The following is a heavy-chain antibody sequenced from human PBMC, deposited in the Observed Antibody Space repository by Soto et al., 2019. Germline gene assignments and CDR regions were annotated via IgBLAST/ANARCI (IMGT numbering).Heavy chain of an antibody. J-gene: IGHJ3*02. Sequence: PGVSLRLSCAAAGGTFSSYARSWVRQARGKGLEWVSAISGSGGSTYYADSVKGRFTISRDNSKNTLYLQMNSLRAEDTAVYYCAKDSRSGHPGAFDIRGQRTMVTLS. CDR3: AKDSRSGHPGAFDI. V-gene: IGHV3-23*01. D-gene: IGHD2-15*01. CDR2: ISGSGGST. CDR1: GGTFSSYA.